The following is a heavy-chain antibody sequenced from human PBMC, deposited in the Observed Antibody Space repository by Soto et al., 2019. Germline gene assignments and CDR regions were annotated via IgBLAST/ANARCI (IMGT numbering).Heavy chain of an antibody. V-gene: IGHV1-69*13. CDR1: GGTFSSYA. CDR3: ASVPSKRWGIAAAAPPDWFDP. J-gene: IGHJ5*02. CDR2: IIPIFGTA. Sequence: GASVKVSCKASGGTFSSYAISWVRQAPGQGLEWMGGIIPIFGTANYAQNFQGRVTITEDESTSTAYMELSSLRSEDTAVYYCASVPSKRWGIAAAAPPDWFDPGGQGTLVTVSS. D-gene: IGHD6-13*01.